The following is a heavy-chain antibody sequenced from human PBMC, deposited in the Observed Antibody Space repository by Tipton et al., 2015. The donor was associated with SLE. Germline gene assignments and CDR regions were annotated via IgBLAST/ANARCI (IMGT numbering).Heavy chain of an antibody. Sequence: TLSLTCTVSGGSISSSGYYWGWVRQPPGKGLEWIGDLFYSGDTYYNPSLKARITISKDTSKNHFSLNLTSVTAADTALYYCARGRTTSSFDYWGQGTLVTVSS. CDR3: ARGRTTSSFDY. V-gene: IGHV4-39*07. J-gene: IGHJ4*02. CDR2: LFYSGDT. CDR1: GGSISSSGYY. D-gene: IGHD6-6*01.